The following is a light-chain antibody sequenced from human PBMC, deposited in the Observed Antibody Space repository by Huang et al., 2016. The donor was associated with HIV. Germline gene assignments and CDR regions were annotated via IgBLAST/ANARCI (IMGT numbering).Light chain of an antibody. Sequence: DIQMTQSPSSLSASVGDRVIITCRASQSVSVHLNWYQQKPGRAPKLLIYAASSLRDGVPVRFSGSGSGTDFTLIISNVQPEDFATYYCQESSSAPPTYAFGQGTNVEMK. V-gene: IGKV1-39*01. CDR1: QSVSVH. J-gene: IGKJ2*01. CDR2: AAS. CDR3: QESSSAPPTYA.